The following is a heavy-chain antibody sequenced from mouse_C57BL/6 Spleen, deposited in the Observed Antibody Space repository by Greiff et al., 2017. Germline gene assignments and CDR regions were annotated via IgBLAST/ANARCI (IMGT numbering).Heavy chain of an antibody. Sequence: VQGVESGAELVRPGTSVKVSCKASGYAFTNYLIEWVKQRPGQGLEWIGVINPGSGGTNYNEKFKGKATLTADKSSSTAYMQLSSLTSEDSAVYFCAREGDGYYGYWGQGTTLTVSS. J-gene: IGHJ2*01. CDR1: GYAFTNYL. CDR3: AREGDGYYGY. D-gene: IGHD2-3*01. V-gene: IGHV1-54*01. CDR2: INPGSGGT.